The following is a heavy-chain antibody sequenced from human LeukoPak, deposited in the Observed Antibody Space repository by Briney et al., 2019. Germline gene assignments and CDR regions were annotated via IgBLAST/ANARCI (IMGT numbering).Heavy chain of an antibody. D-gene: IGHD4-17*01. CDR1: GGSISSYY. CDR2: IYYSGST. V-gene: IGHV4-59*08. Sequence: SETLSLTCSVSGGSISSYYWSWIRQPPGKGLEGIGYIYYSGSTNYNPSLKSRVIISVDTPKNQFSLKLSSVTAADTAVYYCARHFTVTSGRDYWGQGTLVTVSS. CDR3: ARHFTVTSGRDY. J-gene: IGHJ4*01.